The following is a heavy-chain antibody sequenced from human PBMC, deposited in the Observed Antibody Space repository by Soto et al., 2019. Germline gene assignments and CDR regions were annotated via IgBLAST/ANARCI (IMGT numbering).Heavy chain of an antibody. J-gene: IGHJ4*02. D-gene: IGHD3-10*01. V-gene: IGHV3-23*01. CDR3: ANAPLVPSH. CDR2: INSNGGST. CDR1: GFTFSTSP. Sequence: PGGSLRLSCAASGFTFSTSPMTWVRQAPGKGLEWVSTINSNGGSTYYADSVKGRFTVSRGNSKNTLYLQMNSLRAEDAAIYYCANAPLVPSHWGQGTLVTVSS.